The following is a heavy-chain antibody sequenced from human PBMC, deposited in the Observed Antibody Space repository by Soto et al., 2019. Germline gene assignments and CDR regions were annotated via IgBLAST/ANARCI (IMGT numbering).Heavy chain of an antibody. CDR3: ARVMWSSGCFFDY. J-gene: IGHJ4*02. CDR1: GYTFTSYG. V-gene: IGHV1-18*01. CDR2: ISAYNGNT. Sequence: QVQLVQSGAEVKKPGASVKVSCKASGYTFTSYGISWVRQAPGQGLEWMGWISAYNGNTNYAQKLQGRVTMTTETSTSTAYMELRSLRSADAAVYYCARVMWSSGCFFDYWGQGTLVTVSS. D-gene: IGHD6-19*01.